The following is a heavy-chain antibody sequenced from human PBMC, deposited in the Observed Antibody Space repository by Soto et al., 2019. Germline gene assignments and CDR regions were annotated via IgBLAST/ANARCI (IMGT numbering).Heavy chain of an antibody. D-gene: IGHD6-19*01. Sequence: QVQLVQSGAEVKKPGASVKVSCKASGYTFTSYAMHWVRQAPGQRLEWMGWINAGNGNTKYLQKFQGRVTITRDTSASTAYMELSSLRSEDTAVYYCARGVAGPLHWFDPWGQGTLVTVSS. CDR2: INAGNGNT. CDR1: GYTFTSYA. CDR3: ARGVAGPLHWFDP. J-gene: IGHJ5*02. V-gene: IGHV1-3*01.